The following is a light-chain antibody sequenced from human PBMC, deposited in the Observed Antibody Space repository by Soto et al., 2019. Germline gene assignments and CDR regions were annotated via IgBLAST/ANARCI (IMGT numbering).Light chain of an antibody. V-gene: IGKV3-15*01. Sequence: EIVMTQSPATLSVYPGERATLSCRASQSVSSNLAWYQQKPGQAPRLLIYGASTRATGIPARFSGSGSGTEFTITISSLQSEDFAVYYCQQYNNWAYTFGQGTKLEIK. CDR1: QSVSSN. J-gene: IGKJ2*01. CDR2: GAS. CDR3: QQYNNWAYT.